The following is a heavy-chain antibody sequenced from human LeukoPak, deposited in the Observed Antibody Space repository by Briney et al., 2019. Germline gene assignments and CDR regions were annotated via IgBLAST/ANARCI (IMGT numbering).Heavy chain of an antibody. Sequence: PSETLSLTCSVSGGSISSGDFYWGWIRQPPGKGLEWIGNIHYTGSTFYKSSLKSRLTISVDTSKNQFSLKLSSVTAADTAVYYCARHRTYDSTDPWGQGTQVTVSS. CDR2: IHYTGST. CDR3: ARHRTYDSTDP. V-gene: IGHV4-39*01. D-gene: IGHD3-22*01. J-gene: IGHJ5*02. CDR1: GGSISSGDFY.